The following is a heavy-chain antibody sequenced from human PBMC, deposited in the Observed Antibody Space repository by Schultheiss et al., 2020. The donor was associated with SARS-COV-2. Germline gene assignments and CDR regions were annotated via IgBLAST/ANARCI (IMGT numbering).Heavy chain of an antibody. CDR2: ISSSSTYI. CDR1: GFTFSSYS. V-gene: IGHV3-21*01. D-gene: IGHD3-10*01. J-gene: IGHJ4*02. Sequence: GGSLRLSCAASGFTFSSYSMNWVRQAPGKGLEWVSSISSSSTYIYYADSVKGRFTISRDNSKNTLYLQMNSLRAEDTAVYYCTTDGSGSYYVYDYWGQGTLVTVSS. CDR3: TTDGSGSYYVYDY.